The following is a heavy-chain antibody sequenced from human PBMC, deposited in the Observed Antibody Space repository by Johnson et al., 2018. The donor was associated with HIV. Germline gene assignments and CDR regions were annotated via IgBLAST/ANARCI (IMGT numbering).Heavy chain of an antibody. J-gene: IGHJ3*02. D-gene: IGHD1-1*01. CDR2: ISYDGSNK. CDR1: GFTLSSYA. Sequence: QVQLVESGGGVVQPGRSLRLSCAASGFTLSSYAMHWVRQAPGKGLEWVAVISYDGSNKYYADSVKGRFTISRDNSKNTLYLQMNSLRAEDTAVYYCAGEGGNNWNDIACDIWGQGTMVTVAS. V-gene: IGHV3-30-3*01. CDR3: AGEGGNNWNDIACDI.